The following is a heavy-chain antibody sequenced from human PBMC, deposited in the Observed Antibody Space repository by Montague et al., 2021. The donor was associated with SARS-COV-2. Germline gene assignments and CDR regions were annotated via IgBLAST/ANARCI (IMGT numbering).Heavy chain of an antibody. V-gene: IGHV4-34*01. CDR2: INHSGST. Sequence: SETLSLTCAVYGGSFSGYYWSWIRQPPGEGLEWIGEINHSGSTNYNPSLKSRVTISVDTSKNQFSLKLSSVTAADTAVYYCARGRPVTTFYYYYGMDVWGQGTTVTVSS. CDR1: GGSFSGYY. D-gene: IGHD4-17*01. J-gene: IGHJ6*02. CDR3: ARGRPVTTFYYYYGMDV.